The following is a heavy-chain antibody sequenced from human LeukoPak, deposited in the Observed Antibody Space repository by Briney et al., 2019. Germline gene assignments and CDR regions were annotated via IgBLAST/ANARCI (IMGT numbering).Heavy chain of an antibody. Sequence: ASVKVSCKASGYTFTGYYMHWVRPAPGQGLEWMGWINPNSGGTNYAQKFQGRVTMTRDTSISTAYMELSRLRSDDTAVYYCARGYFTYYDILTGYFGPDYWGQGTLVTVSS. CDR2: INPNSGGT. CDR3: ARGYFTYYDILTGYFGPDY. D-gene: IGHD3-9*01. V-gene: IGHV1-2*02. CDR1: GYTFTGYY. J-gene: IGHJ4*02.